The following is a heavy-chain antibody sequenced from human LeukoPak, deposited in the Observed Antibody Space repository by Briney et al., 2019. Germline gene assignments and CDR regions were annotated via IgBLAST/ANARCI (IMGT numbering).Heavy chain of an antibody. CDR1: GGFINSYY. D-gene: IGHD2-15*01. Sequence: SETLSLTCTVSGGFINSYYWSWIRQSAGKGLEWIGRLYTNRRNDYNPSLKGRVTISSDKSKNQFSLNLSSVTAADTAVYYCARDPGVATSLDYWGQGILVTVSS. J-gene: IGHJ4*02. CDR3: ARDPGVATSLDY. CDR2: LYTNRRN. V-gene: IGHV4-4*07.